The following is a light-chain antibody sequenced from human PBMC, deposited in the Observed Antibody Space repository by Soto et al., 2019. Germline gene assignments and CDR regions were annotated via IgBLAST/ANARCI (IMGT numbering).Light chain of an antibody. CDR2: EVT. CDR3: TSYVGNDIWV. Sequence: QSALTQPPSASGSPGQSVTISCTGTSSDVGAYKYVSWYQQYPGKAPKLMIYEVTKRPSGVPGRFSGAKSGTTASLTVSGRQAEDEADYYCTSYVGNDIWVFGGGTKLTVL. J-gene: IGLJ3*02. CDR1: SSDVGAYKY. V-gene: IGLV2-8*01.